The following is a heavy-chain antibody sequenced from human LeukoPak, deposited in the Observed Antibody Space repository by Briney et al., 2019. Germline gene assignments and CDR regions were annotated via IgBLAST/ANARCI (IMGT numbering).Heavy chain of an antibody. CDR2: IYSGGST. CDR3: ARGTTYYGDYAGAFAI. CDR1: GFTVSSNY. Sequence: GGSLRLSCAASGFTVSSNYMSWVRQAPGKGLEWVSVIYSGGSTYYADSVKGRFTISRDNSKNTLYLQMNSLRAEDTAVYYCARGTTYYGDYAGAFAIWGQGTMVTVSS. J-gene: IGHJ3*02. V-gene: IGHV3-53*01. D-gene: IGHD4-17*01.